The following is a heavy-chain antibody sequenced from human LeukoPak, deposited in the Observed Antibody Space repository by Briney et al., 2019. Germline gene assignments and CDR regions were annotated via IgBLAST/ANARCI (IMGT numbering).Heavy chain of an antibody. J-gene: IGHJ4*02. V-gene: IGHV3-74*01. D-gene: IGHD3-9*01. CDR1: GFTFSRYW. CDR3: VRGADTGYSSDS. Sequence: GGSLRLSCVASGFTFSRYWMHWVRQAPGKGLVWVSRINSDGRSTNYADSVKGRFIISSDNAENTLYLQMNSLRVEDTAVYYCVRGADTGYSSDSWGQGILVTVSS. CDR2: INSDGRST.